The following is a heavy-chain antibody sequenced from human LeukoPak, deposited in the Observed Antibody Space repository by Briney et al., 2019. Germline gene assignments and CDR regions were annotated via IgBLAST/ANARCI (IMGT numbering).Heavy chain of an antibody. J-gene: IGHJ4*02. V-gene: IGHV1-18*01. CDR3: SRDKAGSGSYYHYFVF. CDR1: GYTFSSYG. Sequence: ASVKVSCKTCGYTFSSYGLSWVRQAPGQGLEWMGWISAHNGNTNYAQKLQGRVTMTKDTPTSTTYMELRSLTSDDTAVYYCSRDKAGSGSYYHYFVFWGQGTLVTVSS. CDR2: ISAHNGNT. D-gene: IGHD1-26*01.